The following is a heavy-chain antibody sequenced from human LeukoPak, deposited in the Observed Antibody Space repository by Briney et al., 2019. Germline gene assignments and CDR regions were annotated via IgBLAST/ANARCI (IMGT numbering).Heavy chain of an antibody. Sequence: SETLSLSCTVSGDSISSSYYWGWIRQHPGKGLEWIGSIYHSGITYYNPSLKSRVTISADTSKNQFSLKLSSVTAADTAVYYCARGSSRFNWFDPWGQGTLVTVSS. J-gene: IGHJ5*02. D-gene: IGHD6-13*01. V-gene: IGHV4-38-2*02. CDR2: IYHSGIT. CDR3: ARGSSRFNWFDP. CDR1: GDSISSSYY.